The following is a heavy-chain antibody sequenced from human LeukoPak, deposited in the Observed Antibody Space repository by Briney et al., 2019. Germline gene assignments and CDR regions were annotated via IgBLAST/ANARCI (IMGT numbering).Heavy chain of an antibody. J-gene: IGHJ4*02. CDR3: ARDRKVTMVRGVIGRSYFDY. CDR2: ISSSGSTI. CDR1: GFTFSSYE. Sequence: GGSLRLSCAASGFTFSSYEMNWVRQAPGKGLECVSYISSSGSTIYYADSVKGRFTISRDNAKNSLYLQMNSLRAEDTAVYYCARDRKVTMVRGVIGRSYFDYWGQGTLVTVSS. D-gene: IGHD3-10*01. V-gene: IGHV3-48*03.